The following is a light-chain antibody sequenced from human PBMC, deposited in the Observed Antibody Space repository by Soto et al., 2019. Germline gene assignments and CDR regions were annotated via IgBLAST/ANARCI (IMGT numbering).Light chain of an antibody. J-gene: IGKJ1*01. CDR2: DAS. CDR1: QTVSSY. CDR3: QQRSNWPT. V-gene: IGKV3-11*01. Sequence: EIVLTQSPATLSLSPGERATLSCRASQTVSSYLAWYQQRPGQAPRLLIYDASNRATVIPARFSGSGSGTDFTLTISSLEPEDFAVYYCQQRSNWPTFGQGTKVQF.